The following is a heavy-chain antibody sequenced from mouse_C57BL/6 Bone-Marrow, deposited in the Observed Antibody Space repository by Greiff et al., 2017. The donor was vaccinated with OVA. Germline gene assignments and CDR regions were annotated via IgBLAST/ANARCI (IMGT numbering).Heavy chain of an antibody. CDR1: GFSLSTFGMG. V-gene: IGHV8-8*01. J-gene: IGHJ1*03. CDR3: ARMEPWYFDV. CDR2: IWWDDDK. Sequence: QVTLKESGPGILQPSQTLSLTCSFSGFSLSTFGMGVGWIRQPSGKGLEWLAHIWWDDDKYYNPALKSRLTISKDTSKNQVFLKLANVDTADTATYSCARMEPWYFDVWGTGTTVTVSS.